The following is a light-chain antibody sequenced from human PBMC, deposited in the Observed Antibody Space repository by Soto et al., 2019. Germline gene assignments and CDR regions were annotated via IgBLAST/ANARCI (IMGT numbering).Light chain of an antibody. Sequence: EVVMTQPPATLSVSPGERATLSCRASQSVRSNLAWYQQKPGQAPRLLIYGASTRATGIPARFSGSGSGTEFTLTISSLQSEDFAVYYCQQYNNWPRITFGQGTKVDI. J-gene: IGKJ1*01. CDR2: GAS. V-gene: IGKV3-15*01. CDR1: QSVRSN. CDR3: QQYNNWPRIT.